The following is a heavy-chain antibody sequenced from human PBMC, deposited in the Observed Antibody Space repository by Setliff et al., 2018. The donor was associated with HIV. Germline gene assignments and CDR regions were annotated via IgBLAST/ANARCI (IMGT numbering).Heavy chain of an antibody. CDR1: GGSISSGDYY. J-gene: IGHJ4*02. D-gene: IGHD2-21*02. CDR3: ARGVPLLPPHY. V-gene: IGHV4-30-4*08. Sequence: SETLSLTCTVSGGSISSGDYYWSWIRQPPGKGLEWIGYIYYSGRTYYSPSLKSRVTISVDTSKNQFSLSLTSVTAADTAVYYCARGVPLLPPHYWGQGTLVTVSS. CDR2: IYYSGRT.